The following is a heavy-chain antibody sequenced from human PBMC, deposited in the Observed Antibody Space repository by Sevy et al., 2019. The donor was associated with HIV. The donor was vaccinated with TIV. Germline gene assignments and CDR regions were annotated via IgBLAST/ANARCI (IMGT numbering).Heavy chain of an antibody. D-gene: IGHD1-26*01. CDR2: INAGNGNT. CDR3: ARRGIVGAWGYFDY. Sequence: ASVKVSCKASGDSFITYAMHWVRQAPGQGLEWMGWINAGNGNTEYSQKFQGRVTITRDTSASTAYMELSSLRSEDTAPYYCARRGIVGAWGYFDYWGPGTLVTVSS. V-gene: IGHV1-3*01. J-gene: IGHJ4*02. CDR1: GDSFITYA.